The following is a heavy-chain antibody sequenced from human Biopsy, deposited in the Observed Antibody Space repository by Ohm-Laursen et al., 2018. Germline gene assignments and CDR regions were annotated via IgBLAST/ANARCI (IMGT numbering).Heavy chain of an antibody. V-gene: IGHV4-31*03. CDR2: IYYSGRV. CDR3: ARDLPSSYYYAMDV. Sequence: SQTLSLTCTVSGGSISSGDDYWTWIRQHPGKGLEWIGHIYYSGRVYDNPSLKGRVTMSVDTSKNQFSLNLSSVTAADTAVYYCARDLPSSYYYAMDVWGQGTTVTVSS. CDR1: GGSISSGDDY. J-gene: IGHJ6*02.